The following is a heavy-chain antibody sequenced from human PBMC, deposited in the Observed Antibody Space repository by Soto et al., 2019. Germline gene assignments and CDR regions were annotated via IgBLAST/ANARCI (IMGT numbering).Heavy chain of an antibody. CDR3: ARLVYDTRLNYMYFDF. Sequence: SETLSLTCIVSGASIRSGGYYWSWLRQSPGKGLEWIGHIYYTGSTFYSPSLKSRLTISLDTPKNQFSLDLNSVTTADTAIYFCARLVYDTRLNYMYFDFWGQGTLVTV. D-gene: IGHD3-10*01. V-gene: IGHV4-31*03. CDR2: IYYTGST. CDR1: GASIRSGGYY. J-gene: IGHJ4*02.